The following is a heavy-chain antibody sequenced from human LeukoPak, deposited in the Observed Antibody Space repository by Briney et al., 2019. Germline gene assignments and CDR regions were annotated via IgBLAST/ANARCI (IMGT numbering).Heavy chain of an antibody. Sequence: SETLSLTCPVAGYSISSGHFWCWILQPPGKGLEWIGSIYGSGTTYYDPPLRSRVSISADTSKNYFSLELSSVTAADTAVYYCASVGGGSPYWGQGTLVTVSS. V-gene: IGHV4-38-2*01. CDR1: GYSISSGHF. CDR2: IYGSGTT. J-gene: IGHJ4*02. CDR3: ASVGGGSPY. D-gene: IGHD3-16*01.